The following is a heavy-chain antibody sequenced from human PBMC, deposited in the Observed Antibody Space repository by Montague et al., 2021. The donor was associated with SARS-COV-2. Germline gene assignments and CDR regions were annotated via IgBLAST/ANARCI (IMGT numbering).Heavy chain of an antibody. J-gene: IGHJ6*02. CDR3: ARDDIVLQGVTEGMDA. V-gene: IGHV4-39*07. CDR2: MYYCGST. D-gene: IGHD3-10*01. Sequence: SETLSLTCTVSGGSISSSNYYWGWIRQPPGKGLEWIGNMYYCGSTYYNPSLKSRVTISIDTSKNQFSLKLSSVTAADTAVYYCARDDIVLQGVTEGMDAWGQGTTVTVSS. CDR1: GGSISSSNYY.